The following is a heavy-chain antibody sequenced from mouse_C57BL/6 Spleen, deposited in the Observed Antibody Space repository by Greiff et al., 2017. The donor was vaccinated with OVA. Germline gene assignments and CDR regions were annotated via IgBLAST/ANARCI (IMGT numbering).Heavy chain of an antibody. D-gene: IGHD2-4*01. V-gene: IGHV1-82*01. Sequence: QVQLQQSGPELVKPGASVKISCKASGYAFSSSWMNWVKQRPGKGLEWIGRIYPGDGDTNYNGKFKGKATLTADQSSSTAYMQLSSLTSEDSAVYFCARDYDFHYAMDYWGQGTSVTVSS. CDR1: GYAFSSSW. CDR3: ARDYDFHYAMDY. J-gene: IGHJ4*01. CDR2: IYPGDGDT.